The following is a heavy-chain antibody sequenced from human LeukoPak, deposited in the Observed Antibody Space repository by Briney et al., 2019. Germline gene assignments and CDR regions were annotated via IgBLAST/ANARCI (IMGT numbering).Heavy chain of an antibody. J-gene: IGHJ6*02. V-gene: IGHV4-59*01. CDR3: VRDLVATIDHYYYGMDV. CDR1: GGSISTYY. CDR2: IYYTGST. D-gene: IGHD5-12*01. Sequence: SETLSLTCTVSGGSISTYYWGWIRQPPGKGLEWIGYIYYTGSTYYNPSLKSRVTISLDTSKNQFSLKLTSVTAADTAVYFCVRDLVATIDHYYYGMDVWGQGTTVTVSS.